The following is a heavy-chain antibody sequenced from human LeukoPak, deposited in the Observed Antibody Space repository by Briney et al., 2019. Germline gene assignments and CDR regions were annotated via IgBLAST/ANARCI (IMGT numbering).Heavy chain of an antibody. J-gene: IGHJ4*02. Sequence: GGSLRLSCAASGFTFSSYTMNWLRQAPGKGLEWVSSICSSGNHIYYADSVKGRFTISRDNAKNSLSLQINILRADDTAVYYCARSQPPDYWGQGTLVPVSS. CDR1: GFTFSSYT. V-gene: IGHV3-21*01. CDR2: ICSSGNHI. CDR3: ARSQPPDY. D-gene: IGHD2-2*01.